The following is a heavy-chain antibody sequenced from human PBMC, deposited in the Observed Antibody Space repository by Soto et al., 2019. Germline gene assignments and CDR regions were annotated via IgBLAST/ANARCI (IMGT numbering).Heavy chain of an antibody. V-gene: IGHV4-59*01. Sequence: SETLSLTCTVSGGSISSYYWSWIRQPPGKGLEWIGYIYYSGNTNYNPSLKSRVTISVDTSENQFSLKLSSVTAADTAVYYCARVTGATFLDYWGQGTLVTVSS. CDR2: IYYSGNT. CDR3: ARVTGATFLDY. J-gene: IGHJ4*02. CDR1: GGSISSYY. D-gene: IGHD1-26*01.